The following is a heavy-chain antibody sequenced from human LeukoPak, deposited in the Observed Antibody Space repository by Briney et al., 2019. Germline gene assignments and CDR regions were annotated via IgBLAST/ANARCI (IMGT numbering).Heavy chain of an antibody. CDR1: GFTFSNAW. CDR3: AKDSLYYSYGLDY. J-gene: IGHJ4*02. Sequence: GGSLRLSCAASGFTFSNAWMSWVRQAPGKGLEWVSAISSSGDRTYYADSVKGRFTISRDNSKNTLYLQVNSLRAEDTAVYNCAKDSLYYSYGLDYWRQGTLVTVSS. V-gene: IGHV3-23*01. D-gene: IGHD5-18*01. CDR2: ISSSGDRT.